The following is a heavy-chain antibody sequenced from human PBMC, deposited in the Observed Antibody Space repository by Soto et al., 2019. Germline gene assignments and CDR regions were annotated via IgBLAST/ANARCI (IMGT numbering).Heavy chain of an antibody. D-gene: IGHD3-3*01. CDR1: GSTLTSYA. Sequence: GASVKVSCKASGSTLTSYAMHWVRQAPGQRLEWMGGIIPIFGTANYAQKFQGRVTITADESTSTAYMELSSLRSEDTAVYYCARSKAYYDFWSGYRPYYFDYWGQGTLVTVPQ. CDR3: ARSKAYYDFWSGYRPYYFDY. V-gene: IGHV1-69*13. J-gene: IGHJ4*02. CDR2: IIPIFGTA.